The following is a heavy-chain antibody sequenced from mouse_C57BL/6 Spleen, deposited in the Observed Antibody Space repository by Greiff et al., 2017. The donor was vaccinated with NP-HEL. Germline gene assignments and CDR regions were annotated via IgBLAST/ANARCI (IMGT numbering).Heavy chain of an antibody. CDR3: ARDYGSSYGY. V-gene: IGHV1-7*01. CDR2: INPSSGYT. D-gene: IGHD1-1*01. Sequence: QVQLQQSGAELAKPGASVKLSCKASGYTFTSYWMHWVKQRPGQGLEWIGYINPSSGYTKYNQKFKDKATLTADKSSITAYMQLSSLTYEDSAVYYCARDYGSSYGYWGQGTTLTVSS. CDR1: GYTFTSYW. J-gene: IGHJ2*01.